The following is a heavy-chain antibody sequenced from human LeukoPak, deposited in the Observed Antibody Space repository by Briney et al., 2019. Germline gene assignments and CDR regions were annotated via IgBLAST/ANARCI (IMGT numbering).Heavy chain of an antibody. CDR3: ARLDSSGYQYYFDY. CDR1: GGTFSSYA. D-gene: IGHD3-22*01. CDR2: IIPILGIA. Sequence: ASVKVSCKASGGTFSSYAISWVRQAPGQGLEWTGRIIPILGIANYAQKFQGRVTITADKSTSTAYMELSSLRSEDTAVYYCARLDSSGYQYYFDYWGQGTLVTVSS. J-gene: IGHJ4*02. V-gene: IGHV1-69*04.